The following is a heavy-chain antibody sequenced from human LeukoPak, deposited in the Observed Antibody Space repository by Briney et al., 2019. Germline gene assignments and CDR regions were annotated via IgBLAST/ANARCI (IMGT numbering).Heavy chain of an antibody. D-gene: IGHD3-10*01. CDR1: GFTFTNAW. Sequence: GGSLRLSCAASGFTFTNAWMSWVRQAPGKGLEWVSYISSSGSTIYYADSVKGRFTISRDNAKNSLYLQMNSLRAEDTAVYYCAREPDYYGSGSFDYWGQGTLVTVSS. CDR3: AREPDYYGSGSFDY. J-gene: IGHJ4*02. CDR2: ISSSGSTI. V-gene: IGHV3-11*04.